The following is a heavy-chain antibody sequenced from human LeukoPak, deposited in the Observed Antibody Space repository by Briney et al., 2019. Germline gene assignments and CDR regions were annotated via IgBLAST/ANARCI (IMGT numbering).Heavy chain of an antibody. CDR2: ISYDGSNK. CDR3: ARDPWSFDAFDF. Sequence: GGSLRLSCAASGFTFSSYAMHWVRQAPGKGLEWVAVISYDGSNKYYADSVKGRFTISRDNSKNTLYLQMNSLRAEDTAVYYCARDPWSFDAFDFWGQGTMVTVSA. J-gene: IGHJ3*01. CDR1: GFTFSSYA. V-gene: IGHV3-30-3*01. D-gene: IGHD2-8*02.